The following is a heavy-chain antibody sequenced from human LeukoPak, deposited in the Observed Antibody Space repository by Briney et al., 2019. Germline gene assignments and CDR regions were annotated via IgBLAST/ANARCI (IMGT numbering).Heavy chain of an antibody. CDR1: GGTFSSYA. Sequence: SAVKVSCKASGGTFSSYAISWVRQAPGQGLEWMGRIIPIFGTANYAQKFQGRVTITTDESTSTAYTELSSLRSEDTAVYYCARDLGYCSGGSCSNWFDPWGQGTLVTVSS. J-gene: IGHJ5*02. V-gene: IGHV1-69*05. D-gene: IGHD2-15*01. CDR2: IIPIFGTA. CDR3: ARDLGYCSGGSCSNWFDP.